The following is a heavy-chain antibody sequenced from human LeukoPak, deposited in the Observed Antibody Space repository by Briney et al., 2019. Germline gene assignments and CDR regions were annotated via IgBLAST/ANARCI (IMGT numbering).Heavy chain of an antibody. J-gene: IGHJ4*02. Sequence: AAVKVSCKASGYTFTSYGISWVRQAAGQGLEWMGWISAYSGNTNYAQKLQGRVTMTTDTSTSTAYMELRSLRSDDTAVYYCARNGPRGKWLASFDYWGQGTLVTVSS. V-gene: IGHV1-18*01. D-gene: IGHD6-19*01. CDR3: ARNGPRGKWLASFDY. CDR2: ISAYSGNT. CDR1: GYTFTSYG.